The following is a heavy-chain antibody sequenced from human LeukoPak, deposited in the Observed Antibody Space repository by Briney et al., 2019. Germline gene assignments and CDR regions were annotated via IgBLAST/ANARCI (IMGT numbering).Heavy chain of an antibody. CDR2: IIPILGIA. Sequence: SVKVSCKASGGTFSSYAISWVRQAPGQGLEWMGRIIPILGIANYAQKFQGRVTITADKSTSTAYMELSSLRSEDTAVYYCASYDSSGLYYFDYWGRGTLVTVSS. V-gene: IGHV1-69*04. J-gene: IGHJ4*02. D-gene: IGHD3-22*01. CDR3: ASYDSSGLYYFDY. CDR1: GGTFSSYA.